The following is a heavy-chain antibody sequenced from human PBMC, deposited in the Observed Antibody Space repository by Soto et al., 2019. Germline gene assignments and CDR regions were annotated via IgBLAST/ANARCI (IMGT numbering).Heavy chain of an antibody. D-gene: IGHD2-8*01. V-gene: IGHV3-74*01. CDR3: VRGTNGWFGIDY. CDR1: GFTFSNYW. CDR2: INSDGSST. Sequence: EVQLVESGGGLVQPGGSLRLSCAASGFTFSNYWMHWVRQAPGKGLVCVSRINSDGSSTNYADSVKGRFTISRDNAKNTLYLQMNSLRAEDTALYFCVRGTNGWFGIDYWGPGNLVTASS. J-gene: IGHJ4*02.